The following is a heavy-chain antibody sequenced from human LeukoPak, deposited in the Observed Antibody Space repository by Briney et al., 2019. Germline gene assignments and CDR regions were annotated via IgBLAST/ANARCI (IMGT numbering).Heavy chain of an antibody. CDR1: GGSISSGSYY. J-gene: IGHJ6*02. V-gene: IGHV4-61*02. CDR3: ARVLWDFWSGYSFLYGMDV. D-gene: IGHD3-3*01. Sequence: SETLSLTCTVSGGSISSGSYYWRWIRQPAGRGLEWIGRIYTSGSTNYNPCLMSRVTISVHTSKNQFSLKLSSVTAADTAVYYCARVLWDFWSGYSFLYGMDVWGQGTTVTVSS. CDR2: IYTSGST.